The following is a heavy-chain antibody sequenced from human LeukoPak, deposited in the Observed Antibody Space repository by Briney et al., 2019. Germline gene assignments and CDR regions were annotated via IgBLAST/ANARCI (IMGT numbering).Heavy chain of an antibody. CDR1: GLTVSSNY. D-gene: IGHD4-17*01. J-gene: IGHJ4*02. CDR2: IYSGGTT. CDR3: ASKLTTGY. V-gene: IGHV3-66*01. Sequence: PGGSLRLSCVVSGLTVSSNYMSWVRQAPGKGLEWVSVIYSGGTTNYADSVKGRFLVYRDNSKNTLYLQMNSLRAEDTAVYYCASKLTTGYRGQGTLVTVSS.